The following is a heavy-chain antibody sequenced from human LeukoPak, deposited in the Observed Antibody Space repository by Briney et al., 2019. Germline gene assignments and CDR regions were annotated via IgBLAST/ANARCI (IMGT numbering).Heavy chain of an antibody. D-gene: IGHD4-17*01. J-gene: IGHJ4*02. CDR1: GFTFSSDS. Sequence: GRSLRLSCAASGFTFSSDSMNWARQAPGEGLEWVSSISGSSSYIYYADSGKGRFTISRDHAKNSLYLQMNSLRAEDTAVYYCASGDYGDYAIYWGQGTLVTVSS. CDR3: ASGDYGDYAIY. V-gene: IGHV3-21*01. CDR2: ISGSSSYI.